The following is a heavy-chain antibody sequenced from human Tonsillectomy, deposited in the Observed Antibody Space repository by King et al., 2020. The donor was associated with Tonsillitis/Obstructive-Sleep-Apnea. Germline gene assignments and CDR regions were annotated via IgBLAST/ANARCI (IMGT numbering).Heavy chain of an antibody. D-gene: IGHD3-3*01. CDR1: GFTFSSYA. V-gene: IGHV3-23*04. CDR2: ISGSGGST. CDR3: AKAPHYDFWSGYPSYYVDY. J-gene: IGHJ4*02. Sequence: VQLVESGGGLVQPGGSLRLSCAASGFTFSSYAMSWVRQAPGKGLEWVSAISGSGGSTYYADSVKGRFTISRDNSKNTLYLQMNSLRAEDTAVYYCAKAPHYDFWSGYPSYYVDYWGQGTLVTVSS.